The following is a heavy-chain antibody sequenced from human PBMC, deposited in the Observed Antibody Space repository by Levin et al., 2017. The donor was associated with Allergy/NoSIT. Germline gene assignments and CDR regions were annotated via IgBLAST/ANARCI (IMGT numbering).Heavy chain of an antibody. J-gene: IGHJ1*01. CDR2: IKNDGTDQ. D-gene: IGHD2-2*01. CDR1: GFTFSSYW. Sequence: GESLKISCAASGFTFSSYWMTWVRQLPGKGLEWVANIKNDGTDQYYVNSVRGRFTVSRDNAKNSLYLEMNSLRAEDTAVYYCATEARGPARWGQGTLVTVSS. CDR3: ATEARGPAR. V-gene: IGHV3-7*04.